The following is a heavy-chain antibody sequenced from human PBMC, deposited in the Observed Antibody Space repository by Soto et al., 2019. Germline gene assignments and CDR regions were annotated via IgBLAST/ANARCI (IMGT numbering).Heavy chain of an antibody. CDR3: AKRPTSTGFGDPFDI. J-gene: IGHJ3*02. V-gene: IGHV3-23*01. CDR2: ISSSGGNT. CDR1: GFTFSTYA. D-gene: IGHD3-10*01. Sequence: EVQLLESGGDLVQPGGSLRLSCAASGFTFSTYAMSWVRQARGKGLEWVSTISSSGGNTYYTDSVKGRFTISRDNSKNTLYLQMNSLRAEDTAIYYCAKRPTSTGFGDPFDIWGQGTMVTVSS.